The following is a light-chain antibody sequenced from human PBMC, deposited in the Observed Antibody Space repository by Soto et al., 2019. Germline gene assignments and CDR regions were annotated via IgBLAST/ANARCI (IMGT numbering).Light chain of an antibody. CDR1: PSVISSY. V-gene: IGKV3D-20*02. CDR2: GAS. Sequence: EIVLTQSPGTLSLSPGEIATLYFSASPSVISSYLAWYQQKPGQAPRLLIYGASSRATGIPARFSGSGSGTDFTLTTTSLEPEDFAVYFCHQRYNWPRVTFGQGTRLEIK. CDR3: HQRYNWPRVT. J-gene: IGKJ5*01.